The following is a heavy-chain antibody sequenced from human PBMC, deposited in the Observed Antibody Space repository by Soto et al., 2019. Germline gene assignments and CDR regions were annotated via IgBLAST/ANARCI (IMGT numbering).Heavy chain of an antibody. J-gene: IGHJ4*02. V-gene: IGHV3-33*01. CDR3: AREPDYRRKGSPYYFDY. D-gene: IGHD4-4*01. CDR1: GFTFSSYG. CDR2: IWYDGSNK. Sequence: QVQLVESGGGVVQPGRSLRLSCAASGFTFSSYGMHWVRQAPGKGLEWVAVIWYDGSNKYYADSVKGRFTISRDNSKNTLYLQMSSLRAEDTSVYYCAREPDYRRKGSPYYFDYWGQGTLVTVSS.